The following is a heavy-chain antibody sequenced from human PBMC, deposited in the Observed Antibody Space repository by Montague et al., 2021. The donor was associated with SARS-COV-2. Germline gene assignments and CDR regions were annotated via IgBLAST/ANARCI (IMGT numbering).Heavy chain of an antibody. J-gene: IGHJ4*02. CDR2: ISGGGRTI. CDR1: DITFSKYS. V-gene: IGHV3-48*02. D-gene: IGHD3-3*02. Sequence: SLRLSCAASDITFSKYSMNWVRQAPGKGLEWISYISGGGRTIYYADSVRGRFTISRDNAVRSLYVEMTRLRDEDTATYYCATDLFAFRRSEGRDYWGQGTLVTVSS. CDR3: ATDLFAFRRSEGRDY.